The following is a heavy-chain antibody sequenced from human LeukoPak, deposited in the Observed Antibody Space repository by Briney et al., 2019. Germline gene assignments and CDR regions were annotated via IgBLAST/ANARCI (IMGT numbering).Heavy chain of an antibody. CDR1: GFTFSSYA. D-gene: IGHD6-25*01. CDR2: ISGSGGST. J-gene: IGHJ4*02. V-gene: IGHV3-23*01. CDR3: AINSGYNSGWAFDY. Sequence: GGSLRLSCAASGFTFSSYAMSWVRQAPGKGLEWVSAISGSGGSTYYADSVKGRFTISRDNSKNTLYLQMNSLRAGDTAVYFCAINSGYNSGWAFDYWGRGTLVTVSS.